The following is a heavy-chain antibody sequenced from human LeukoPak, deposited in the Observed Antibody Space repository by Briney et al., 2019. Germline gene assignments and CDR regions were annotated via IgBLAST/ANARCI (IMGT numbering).Heavy chain of an antibody. CDR2: ISSSSSYI. Sequence: GGSLRLSCAASGFTFSSYSMNWVRQAPGKGLEWVSSISSSSSYIYYADSVKGRFTISRDNAKNSLYLQMNSLRAEDTAVYYCARAGSGYEDGFDYWGQGTLVTVSS. D-gene: IGHD5-12*01. V-gene: IGHV3-21*01. CDR3: ARAGSGYEDGFDY. CDR1: GFTFSSYS. J-gene: IGHJ4*02.